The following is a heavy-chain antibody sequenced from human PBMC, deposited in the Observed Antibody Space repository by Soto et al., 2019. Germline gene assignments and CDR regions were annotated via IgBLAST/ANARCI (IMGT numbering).Heavy chain of an antibody. Sequence: ASVKVSCKASGYTFTSYGISWARQAPGQGLEWMGWISAYNGNTDYAQKVQARVTMTTDTSTSTAYMELRSLRSDDTAVYYCARDRARPTVTFFDYWGQGTLVTVSS. V-gene: IGHV1-18*01. D-gene: IGHD4-17*01. CDR1: GYTFTSYG. CDR2: ISAYNGNT. J-gene: IGHJ4*02. CDR3: ARDRARPTVTFFDY.